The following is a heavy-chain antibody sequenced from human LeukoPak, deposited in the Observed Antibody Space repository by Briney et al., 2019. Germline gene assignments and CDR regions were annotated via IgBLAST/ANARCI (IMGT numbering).Heavy chain of an antibody. J-gene: IGHJ4*02. CDR1: GFTFSSYS. D-gene: IGHD5-12*01. CDR2: ISSSSSYI. CDR3: ARDPNYSGYDTPRLKSFDY. V-gene: IGHV3-21*01. Sequence: GGSLRLSCAASGFTFSSYSMNWVRQAPGKGLEWVSSISSSSSYIYYADSVEGRFTISRDNAKNSLYLQMNSLRAEDTAVYYCARDPNYSGYDTPRLKSFDYWGQGTLVTVSS.